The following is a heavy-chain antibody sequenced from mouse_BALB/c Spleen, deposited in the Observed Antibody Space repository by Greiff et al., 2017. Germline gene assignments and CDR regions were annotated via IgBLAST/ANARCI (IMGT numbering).Heavy chain of an antibody. J-gene: IGHJ4*01. Sequence: VQLQQSGPELVKPGASVKMSCKASGYTFTSYVMHWVKQKPGQGLEWIGYINPYNDGTKYNEKFKGKATLTSDKSSSTAYMELSSLTSEDSAVYYCARSRENYAMDYWGQGTSVTVSS. CDR3: ARSRENYAMDY. V-gene: IGHV1-14*01. CDR2: INPYNDGT. CDR1: GYTFTSYV.